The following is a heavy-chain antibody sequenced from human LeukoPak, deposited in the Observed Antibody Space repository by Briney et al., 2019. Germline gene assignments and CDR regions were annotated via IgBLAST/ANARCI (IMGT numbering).Heavy chain of an antibody. CDR2: IDPYTGNT. J-gene: IGHJ1*01. CDR1: GYNFVGYY. V-gene: IGHV1-2*02. CDR3: AREYSASEH. Sequence: ASVKVSCKASGYNFVGYYLHWVRQAPGQGLEWMAWIDPYTGNTHYAQKFQGRITVTRDTSLSTTYMELNWLTSDDTDLYYCAREYSASEHWGQGTLVTVSS. D-gene: IGHD5-12*01.